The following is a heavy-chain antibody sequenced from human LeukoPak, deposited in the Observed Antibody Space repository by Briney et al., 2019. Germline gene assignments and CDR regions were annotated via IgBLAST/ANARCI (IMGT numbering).Heavy chain of an antibody. D-gene: IGHD4-11*01. CDR2: IYYSGST. Sequence: SETLSLTCAVSDGSISSGGYSWSWIRQPPGKGLEWIGYIYYSGSTYYNPSLKNRLTISVDTSKNQFSLKLSSATAADTAVYYCAREMTTVTTGAFDIWGQGTMVTVSS. CDR1: DGSISSGGYS. J-gene: IGHJ3*02. V-gene: IGHV4-30-4*07. CDR3: AREMTTVTTGAFDI.